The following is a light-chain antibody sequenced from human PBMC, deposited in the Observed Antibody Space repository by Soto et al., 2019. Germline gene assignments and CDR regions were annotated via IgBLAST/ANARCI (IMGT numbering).Light chain of an antibody. V-gene: IGLV2-14*01. CDR1: SSDVGGYNY. CDR2: VVS. J-gene: IGLJ1*01. CDR3: SSSTGSDTPYV. Sequence: QSALTQPASVSGSPGQSITISCTGTSSDVGGYNYVSWYQQHPDKAPKLMIYVVSNRPSGVSNRFSGSKSGNTASLTISGLQDEDEADDYCSSSTGSDTPYVFGTGTKLTVL.